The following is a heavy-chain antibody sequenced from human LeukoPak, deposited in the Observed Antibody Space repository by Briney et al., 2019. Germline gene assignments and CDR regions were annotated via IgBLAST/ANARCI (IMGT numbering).Heavy chain of an antibody. Sequence: ASVNVSCKASGYTFTSYGISWVRQAPGQGLEWMGWISAYNGNTNYAQKLQGRVTMTTDTSTSTAYMELRSLRSDDTAVYYCARVISQYDSGGIFDYWGQGTLVTVSS. CDR1: GYTFTSYG. V-gene: IGHV1-18*01. J-gene: IGHJ4*02. CDR3: ARVISQYDSGGIFDY. D-gene: IGHD3-22*01. CDR2: ISAYNGNT.